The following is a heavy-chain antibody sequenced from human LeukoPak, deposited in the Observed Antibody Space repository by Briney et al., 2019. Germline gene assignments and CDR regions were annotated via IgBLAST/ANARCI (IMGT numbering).Heavy chain of an antibody. D-gene: IGHD1-26*01. Sequence: GGSLRLSCAASGFTFSSYWMSWVRQAPGKGLEWVSSISGSGSGGSTYYADSVKGRFTISRDNSKNTLYLQMNSLRAEDTAVYYCARAGDSGSYWVGDAFDIWGQGTMVTVSS. J-gene: IGHJ3*02. CDR2: ISGSGSGGST. V-gene: IGHV3-23*01. CDR1: GFTFSSYW. CDR3: ARAGDSGSYWVGDAFDI.